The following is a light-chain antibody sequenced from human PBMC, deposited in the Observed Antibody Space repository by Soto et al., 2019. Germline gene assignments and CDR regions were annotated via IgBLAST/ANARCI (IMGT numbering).Light chain of an antibody. CDR3: QHYNSYSEA. V-gene: IGKV1-5*03. J-gene: IGKJ5*01. CDR2: TAS. CDR1: QTISSW. Sequence: DIKMTKSPSPLSGSVGARVTIPCRASQTISSWLAWYQQKPGKAPKRLIYTASTLKSGVPSRFSGSGSGTEFTLTISSLQPDDFATYYCQHYNSYSEAFGQGTRLDIK.